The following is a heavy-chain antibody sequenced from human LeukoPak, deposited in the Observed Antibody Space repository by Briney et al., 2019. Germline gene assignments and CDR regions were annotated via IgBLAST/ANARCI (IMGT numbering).Heavy chain of an antibody. Sequence: SETLSLTCAVSGGSFSGDYWTWIRQPPGKGLEWVGEINHSGSTNYNPSLKSRITISVDTSKKQFSLKLSSVTAADTAVYYCARGPVGYYHGSGRVYYYGMDVWGQGTTVTVSS. V-gene: IGHV4-34*01. J-gene: IGHJ6*02. CDR3: ARGPVGYYHGSGRVYYYGMDV. D-gene: IGHD3-10*01. CDR2: INHSGST. CDR1: GGSFSGDY.